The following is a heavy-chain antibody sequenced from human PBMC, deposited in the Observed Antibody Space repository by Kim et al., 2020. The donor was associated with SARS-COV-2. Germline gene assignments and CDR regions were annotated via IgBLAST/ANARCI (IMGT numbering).Heavy chain of an antibody. CDR3: ARDLLEPNYHYYGMDV. D-gene: IGHD1-1*01. V-gene: IGHV3-48*02. J-gene: IGHJ6*02. Sequence: GGSLRLSCVASGFTFSSYMINWVRQAPGKGLEWVSSISSSGSGIYFADSVKGRFTISRDNAKNSLYLQMNSLRDEDTAVYYCARDLLEPNYHYYGMDVWGQGTTITVS. CDR2: ISSSGSGI. CDR1: GFTFSSYM.